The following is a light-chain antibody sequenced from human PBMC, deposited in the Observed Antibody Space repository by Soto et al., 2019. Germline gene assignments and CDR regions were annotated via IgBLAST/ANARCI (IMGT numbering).Light chain of an antibody. CDR2: GAS. V-gene: IGKV3-15*01. J-gene: IGKJ1*01. Sequence: EVVLTQSPATLSLSPGERATLSCRASQSVSSNLAWYQQKPGQAPRLLIYGASTRATGIPARFSGSGSGTEFTLTISSLQSEDFAVYYCKQYNNWPRTCGQGTKVDIK. CDR1: QSVSSN. CDR3: KQYNNWPRT.